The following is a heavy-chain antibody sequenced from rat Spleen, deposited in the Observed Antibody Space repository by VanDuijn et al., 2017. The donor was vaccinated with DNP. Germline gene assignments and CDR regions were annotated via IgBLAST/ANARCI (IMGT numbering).Heavy chain of an antibody. Sequence: EVQLVESGGDLVQPGRSLKLSCVASGFTFNNYWMTWIRQVPGTGLEWVASISPGGGNTYYRDSVKGRFTISRDNAKNTLYLQMNSLRSEDTATYYCATNNYFDYWGQGTLVTVSS. CDR2: ISPGGGNT. CDR1: GFTFNNYW. CDR3: ATNNYFDY. V-gene: IGHV5-31*01. D-gene: IGHD1-10*01. J-gene: IGHJ3*01.